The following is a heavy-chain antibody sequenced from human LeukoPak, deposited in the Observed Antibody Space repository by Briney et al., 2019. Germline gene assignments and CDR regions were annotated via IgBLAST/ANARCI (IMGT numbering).Heavy chain of an antibody. V-gene: IGHV3-21*01. Sequence: GGSLRLSCAVSGFTFDDYTMNWVRQAPGKGLEWVSSISSSSSYIYYADSVKGRFTISRDNAKNSLYLQMNSLRAEDTAVYYCASPPLEYSSSSGDYWGQGTLVTVSS. CDR2: ISSSSSYI. CDR1: GFTFDDYT. CDR3: ASPPLEYSSSSGDY. D-gene: IGHD6-6*01. J-gene: IGHJ4*02.